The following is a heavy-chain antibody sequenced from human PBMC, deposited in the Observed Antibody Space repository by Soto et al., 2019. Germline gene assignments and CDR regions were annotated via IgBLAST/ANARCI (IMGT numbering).Heavy chain of an antibody. D-gene: IGHD3-10*01. J-gene: IGHJ5*02. CDR1: GYTFTIHY. Sequence: GASANVSSKASGYTFTIHYMHWVRQATGKGLEWMGMISASGGSTKYAQKLQGRVTMTTDTSTSTAYMELRSLRSDDTAVYYCARGVGSGSYYNQYNWFDPWGQGTLVTVSS. CDR2: ISASGGST. V-gene: IGHV1-46*01. CDR3: ARGVGSGSYYNQYNWFDP.